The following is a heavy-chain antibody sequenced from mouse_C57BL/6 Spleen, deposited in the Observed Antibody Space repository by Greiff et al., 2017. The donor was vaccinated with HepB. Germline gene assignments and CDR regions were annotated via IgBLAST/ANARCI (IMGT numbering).Heavy chain of an antibody. J-gene: IGHJ1*01. CDR2: INPNNGGT. CDR3: ARTGKELRRGKGWYFDV. V-gene: IGHV1-18*01. Sequence: EVQLQQSGAELVKPGASVKISCKASGYTFTDYNMHWVKQRPEQSLEWIGDINPNNGGTKYNQKFKGKATMTADTSSSTAYMQLRSLTSEDTAVYYCARTGKELRRGKGWYFDVWGPGTTVTVSS. CDR1: GYTFTDYN. D-gene: IGHD2-4*01.